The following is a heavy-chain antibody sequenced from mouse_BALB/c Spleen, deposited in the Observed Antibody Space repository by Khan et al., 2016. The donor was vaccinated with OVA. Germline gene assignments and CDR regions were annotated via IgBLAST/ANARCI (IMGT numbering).Heavy chain of an antibody. J-gene: IGHJ1*01. CDR3: ARVYYRYDEDNWNFDV. CDR1: GFTFSGYG. V-gene: IGHV5-6-3*01. D-gene: IGHD2-14*01. Sequence: EVELVESGGGLVQPGGSLKVSCAASGFTFSGYGMSWVRQTPDKRLELVATINSNGGTSYFPDSVKGRFTISRDNAKNSLHLQLSSLKSDDTAMYYCARVYYRYDEDNWNFDVWGAGTTVTVSS. CDR2: INSNGGTS.